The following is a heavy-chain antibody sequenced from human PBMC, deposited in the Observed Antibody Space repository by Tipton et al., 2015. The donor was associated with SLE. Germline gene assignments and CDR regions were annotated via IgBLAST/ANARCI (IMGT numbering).Heavy chain of an antibody. CDR2: IYYSGST. J-gene: IGHJ4*02. CDR3: AKDYNHDNADYN. D-gene: IGHD4-17*01. V-gene: IGHV4-4*02. CDR1: GDSIRSGNW. Sequence: TLSLTCAVSGDSIRSGNWWSWVRQSPGKGLEWIGYIYYSGSTNYNPSLKSRVTISVDTSKNQFSLKLSSVTVADTAVYYCAKDYNHDNADYNWGQGTLVIVSS.